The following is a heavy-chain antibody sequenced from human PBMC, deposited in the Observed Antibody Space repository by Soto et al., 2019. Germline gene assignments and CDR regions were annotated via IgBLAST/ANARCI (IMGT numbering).Heavy chain of an antibody. Sequence: PGGSLRLSCAASGFTFSSYAMSWVRQAPGKGLEWVSTISGSGGGTYYADSVKGRFTFSRDNSKNTMYLQMSGLRAEDTAVYYCARASGHIDPFDYWGQGTQVTVSS. CDR1: GFTFSSYA. J-gene: IGHJ4*02. CDR2: ISGSGGGT. D-gene: IGHD5-12*01. CDR3: ARASGHIDPFDY. V-gene: IGHV3-23*01.